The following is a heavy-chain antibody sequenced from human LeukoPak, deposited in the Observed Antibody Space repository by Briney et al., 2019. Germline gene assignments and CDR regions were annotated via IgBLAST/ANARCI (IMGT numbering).Heavy chain of an antibody. CDR1: GFTFSNCW. CDR2: IHPEGNEK. J-gene: IGHJ4*02. D-gene: IGHD1-1*01. V-gene: IGHV3-7*04. CDR3: ARGDDFSGDH. Sequence: PGGSLRLSCAVSGFTFSNCWMSWVRQAPGRGLEWVANIHPEGNEKYHVESVKGRFIISRDNTILFLQMNGLRVEDTAVYYCARGDDFSGDHWGQGTLVTVSS.